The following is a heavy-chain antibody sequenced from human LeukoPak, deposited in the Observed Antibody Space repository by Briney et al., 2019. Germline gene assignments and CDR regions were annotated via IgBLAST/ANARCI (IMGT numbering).Heavy chain of an antibody. J-gene: IGHJ5*02. Sequence: ASVKVSCKTSGYPFRNYDINWVRQATGQGLEWMGWINPHSGETGYAQKFQGRVTMTTDTSANTAYMDLSSLRSEDTAVYYCARLSSHYGDYKVDPWGQGTLVTVSS. V-gene: IGHV1-8*01. D-gene: IGHD4-17*01. CDR2: INPHSGET. CDR1: GYPFRNYD. CDR3: ARLSSHYGDYKVDP.